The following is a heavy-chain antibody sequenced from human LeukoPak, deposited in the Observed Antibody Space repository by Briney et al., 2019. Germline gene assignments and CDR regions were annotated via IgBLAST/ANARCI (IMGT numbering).Heavy chain of an antibody. J-gene: IGHJ3*02. CDR1: GDSVSRNSTT. Sequence: SQTLSLTCAISGDSVSRNSTTWSWIRQSPSRGLEWLGRTFYRSKRFNEYTSSVKSRISIKPDTSKNQFSLQLNSGTPEDTAVYYCARGDCSGGIFYSDSAFDIWGQGTMVTVSS. CDR2: TFYRSKRFN. D-gene: IGHD2-15*01. CDR3: ARGDCSGGIFYSDSAFDI. V-gene: IGHV6-1*01.